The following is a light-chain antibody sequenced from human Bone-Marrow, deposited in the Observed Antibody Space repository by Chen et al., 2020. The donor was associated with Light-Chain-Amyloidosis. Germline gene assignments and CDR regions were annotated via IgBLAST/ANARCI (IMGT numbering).Light chain of an antibody. CDR1: SSNIGKNH. CDR3: AAWDDSLTGPV. J-gene: IGLJ3*02. CDR2: VSD. Sequence: QSILIQPPSASGTAGQWGTMSCSGTSSNIGKNHVYWYQQFPGMAPKLLIYVSDQRSSGVPDRFSASKSGISASLAINGLRSEDEADYYCAAWDDSLTGPVFGGGTKLTVL. V-gene: IGLV1-47*01.